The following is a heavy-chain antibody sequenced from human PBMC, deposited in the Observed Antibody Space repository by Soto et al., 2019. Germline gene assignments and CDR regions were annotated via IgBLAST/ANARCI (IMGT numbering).Heavy chain of an antibody. Sequence: SEPLPLTWTVSGGSISSYYWSWIRQPPGKGLEWIGYIYYSGSTNYNPSLKSRVTISVDTSKNQFSLKLSSVTAADTAVYYCARGRAGPVAFDIWGQGTMVTVSS. J-gene: IGHJ3*02. CDR3: ARGRAGPVAFDI. CDR2: IYYSGST. CDR1: GGSISSYY. V-gene: IGHV4-59*01.